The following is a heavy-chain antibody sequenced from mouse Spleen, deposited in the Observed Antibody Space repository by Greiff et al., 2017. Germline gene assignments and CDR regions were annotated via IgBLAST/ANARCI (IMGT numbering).Heavy chain of an antibody. CDR2: SRNKANDYTT. CDR1: GFTFSDFY. J-gene: IGHJ1*01. D-gene: IGHD2-3*01. CDR3: ARDADDYRYFDV. Sequence: EVQGVESGGGLVQSGRSLRLSCATSGFTFSDFYMEWVRQAPGKGLEWIAASRNKANDYTTEYSASVKGRFIVSRDTSQSILYLQMNALRAEDTAIYYCARDADDYRYFDVWGAGTTVTVSS. V-gene: IGHV7-1*01.